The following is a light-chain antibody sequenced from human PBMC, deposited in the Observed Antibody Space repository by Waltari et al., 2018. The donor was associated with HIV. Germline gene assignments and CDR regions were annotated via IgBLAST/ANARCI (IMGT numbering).Light chain of an antibody. CDR1: PSVSSD. Sequence: EIVMTQSPATLSVSPGEIPTLSCRASPSVSSDLAWSQQKPGQAPSLLIYGASARATGIPARCSGSGSGTEFTLTISSLQSEDVAIDYCRQYNDWLPITFGQGTRLEIK. CDR3: RQYNDWLPIT. J-gene: IGKJ5*01. V-gene: IGKV3-15*01. CDR2: GAS.